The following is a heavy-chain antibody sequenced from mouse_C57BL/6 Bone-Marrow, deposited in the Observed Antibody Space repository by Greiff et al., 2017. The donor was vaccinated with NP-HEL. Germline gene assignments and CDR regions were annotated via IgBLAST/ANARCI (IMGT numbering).Heavy chain of an antibody. CDR1: GFNIKDDY. D-gene: IGHD2-12*01. V-gene: IGHV14-4*01. J-gene: IGHJ2*01. CDR3: TTHDHYFDY. CDR2: IDPENGDT. Sequence: VQLQQSGAELVRPGASVKLSCTASGFNIKDDYMHWVKQRPEQGLEWIGWIDPENGDTEYASKFQGKATITADTSSNTAYLQLSSLTSEDTAVYYCTTHDHYFDYWGQGTTLTVSS.